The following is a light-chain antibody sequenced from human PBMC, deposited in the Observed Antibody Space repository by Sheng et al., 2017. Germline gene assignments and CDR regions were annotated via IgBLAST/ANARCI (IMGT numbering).Light chain of an antibody. V-gene: IGKV1-39*01. CDR1: QNIHNY. CDR3: QQSFTAPWT. J-gene: IGKJ1*01. CDR2: GAS. Sequence: DIQMTQSPSSLSASIGDRVTVTCRASQNIHNYLNWYQQKPGEVPKVLIFGASSLQSGVPSRFSGSGSGTEFTLTITSLQPEDYATYYCQQSFTAPWTFGQGTKVEI.